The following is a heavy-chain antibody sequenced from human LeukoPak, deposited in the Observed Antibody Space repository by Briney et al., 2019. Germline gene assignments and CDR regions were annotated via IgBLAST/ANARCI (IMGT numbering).Heavy chain of an antibody. Sequence: GGSMRLSCAASGFTFSSYVMSWVRQAPGKGLQWVSTISGSDDSTYYADSVKGRFTISRDNSKNTLYLQMNSLRAEDTAVYYCALGYFDYWGQGTLVTVSS. CDR1: GFTFSSYV. V-gene: IGHV3-23*01. J-gene: IGHJ4*02. CDR2: ISGSDDST. D-gene: IGHD3-10*01. CDR3: ALGYFDY.